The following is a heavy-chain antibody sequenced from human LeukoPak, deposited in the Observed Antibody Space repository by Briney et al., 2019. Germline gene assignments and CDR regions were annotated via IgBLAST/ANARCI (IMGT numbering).Heavy chain of an antibody. D-gene: IGHD3-9*01. CDR1: GFTVSSNY. Sequence: QTGGSLRLSCAASGFTVSSNYMSWVRQAPGKRLEWVAFIRYDGSNKYYADSVKGRFTISRDNSKNTLYLQMNSLRAEDTAVYYCAKDSSSGLRYFDWLLSNWYFDLWGRGTLVTVSS. J-gene: IGHJ2*01. V-gene: IGHV3-30*02. CDR3: AKDSSSGLRYFDWLLSNWYFDL. CDR2: IRYDGSNK.